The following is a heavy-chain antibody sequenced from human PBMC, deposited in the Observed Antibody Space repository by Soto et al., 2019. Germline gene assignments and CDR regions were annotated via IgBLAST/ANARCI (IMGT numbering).Heavy chain of an antibody. CDR3: ARDRPVYGSGSYYPPAFDY. Sequence: LGGSLKLSCAASGLTFSSYAMHWVRQAPGKGLEWVAVISYDGSNKYYADSVKGRFTISRDNSKNTLYLQMNSLRAEDTAVYYCARDRPVYGSGSYYPPAFDYWGQGTLVTVSS. D-gene: IGHD3-10*01. V-gene: IGHV3-30-3*01. J-gene: IGHJ4*02. CDR1: GLTFSSYA. CDR2: ISYDGSNK.